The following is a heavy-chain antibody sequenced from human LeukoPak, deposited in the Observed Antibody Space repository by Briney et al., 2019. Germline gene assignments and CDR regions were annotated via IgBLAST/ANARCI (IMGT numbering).Heavy chain of an antibody. D-gene: IGHD2-15*01. CDR3: ARGQVGGCSGGSCYGLMDV. CDR2: VYYTGST. CDR1: GGSIRNYNNY. V-gene: IGHV4-39*01. J-gene: IGHJ6*02. Sequence: SETLSLTCIVSGGSIRNYNNYWGWIRQPPGKGLEWIGSVYYTGSTYYNPSLQSRITVSVATSKNQFSLKLSSVTAADTAVYYCARGQVGGCSGGSCYGLMDVWGQGTTVTVSS.